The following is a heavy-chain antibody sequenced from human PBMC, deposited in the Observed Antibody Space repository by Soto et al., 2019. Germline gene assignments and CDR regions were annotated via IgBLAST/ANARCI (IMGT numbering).Heavy chain of an antibody. CDR2: ISPYTGNT. CDR1: GYIFVNYG. D-gene: IGHD3-16*01. J-gene: IGHJ6*02. Sequence: QVQLVQSGDEVKKPGASVKVSCKASGYIFVNYGIAWVRQAPGQGLAWMGWISPYTGNTHSATKIQGRLTMTTDTXXSTAYMDLGSLTSDDTAVYYCVMVDNYVTPTPQDVWGQGTTVTVSS. V-gene: IGHV1-18*01. CDR3: VMVDNYVTPTPQDV.